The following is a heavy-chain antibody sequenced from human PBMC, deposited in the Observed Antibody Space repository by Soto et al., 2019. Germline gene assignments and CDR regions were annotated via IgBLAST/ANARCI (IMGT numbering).Heavy chain of an antibody. CDR2: ISGSGATT. J-gene: IGHJ6*02. CDR1: GFTFRSYA. Sequence: PGGSLRLSCAASGFTFRSYAMTWVRQGPGKGLEYLSAISGSGATTYYPDSVKGRFTISRDNSKNTLYLQMNSLGAEDTAVYYCANLVVPAAMVVYYYGMDVWGQGTTVTVSS. CDR3: ANLVVPAAMVVYYYGMDV. V-gene: IGHV3-23*01. D-gene: IGHD2-2*01.